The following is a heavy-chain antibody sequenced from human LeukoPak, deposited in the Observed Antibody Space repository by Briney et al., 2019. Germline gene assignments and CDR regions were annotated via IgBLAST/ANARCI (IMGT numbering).Heavy chain of an antibody. V-gene: IGHV3-23*01. D-gene: IGHD6-19*01. CDR1: GFTLSSYA. CDR2: ISGSGSRT. J-gene: IGHJ4*02. Sequence: GGSLRLSCAASGFTLSSYAMSWVRQAPGKGLGWVSPISGSGSRTYYADSVKGRFTISRDNSKNTLYLQMNSLRAEDTAVYYCAKGVAVASPYYFDYWGQGTLVTVSS. CDR3: AKGVAVASPYYFDY.